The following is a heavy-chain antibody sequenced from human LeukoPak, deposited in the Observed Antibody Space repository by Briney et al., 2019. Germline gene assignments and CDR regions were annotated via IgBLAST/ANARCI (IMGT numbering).Heavy chain of an antibody. Sequence: SETLSLTCTVSGGSIYSSSFYWGWIRQPPGKGLEWRGSMYYDGSTYYNPSLKSRVTISVDTSKNQFSLKLTSVTAADTAVYFCARRSDSGSDDGEDYFDYWGRGTLVTVSS. CDR3: ARRSDSGSDDGEDYFDY. V-gene: IGHV4-39*01. CDR1: GGSIYSSSFY. D-gene: IGHD1-26*01. CDR2: MYYDGST. J-gene: IGHJ4*02.